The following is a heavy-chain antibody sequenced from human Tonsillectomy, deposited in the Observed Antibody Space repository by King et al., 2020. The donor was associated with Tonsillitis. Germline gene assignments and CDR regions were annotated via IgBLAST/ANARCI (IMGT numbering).Heavy chain of an antibody. CDR2: IFYSGST. D-gene: IGHD3-3*01. V-gene: IGHV4-31*03. J-gene: IGHJ5*02. Sequence: VQLQESGPGLVKPSQTLSLTCTVSGGSISSGGYYWSWIRQHPGKGLEWIGYIFYSGSTYYNPSLKSRVTISVDTSKNQFALKLSSVTAADTAVYHCARGADVFFWFDPWGQGTLVTVSS. CDR1: GGSISSGGYY. CDR3: ARGADVFFWFDP.